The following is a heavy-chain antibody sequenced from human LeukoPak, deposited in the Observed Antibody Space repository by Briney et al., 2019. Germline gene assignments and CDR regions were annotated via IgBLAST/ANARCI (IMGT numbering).Heavy chain of an antibody. V-gene: IGHV3-53*04. D-gene: IGHD3-10*01. CDR1: GFTLSSNY. Sequence: GGSLRLSCAASGFTLSSNYMSWVRQAPGKGLEGGSVIYSGGSTYYADSVKGRFTISRHNTKNTLYLQMNSLRAEDTAVYYCARVSGSGSYYIGYWGQGTLVTVSS. CDR3: ARVSGSGSYYIGY. CDR2: IYSGGST. J-gene: IGHJ4*02.